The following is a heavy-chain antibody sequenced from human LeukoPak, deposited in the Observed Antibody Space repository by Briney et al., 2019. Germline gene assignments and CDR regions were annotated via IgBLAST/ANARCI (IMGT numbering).Heavy chain of an antibody. V-gene: IGHV1-69*13. D-gene: IGHD2-21*02. CDR1: GGTFSSYA. Sequence: ASVKVSCKASGGTFSSYAISWVRQAPGQGLEWMGGIIPIFGTANYAQKFQGRVTITADESTSTAYMELSSLRSEDTAVYYCARDLTRRLKEYYFDYWGQGTLVTVSS. CDR2: IIPIFGTA. J-gene: IGHJ4*02. CDR3: ARDLTRRLKEYYFDY.